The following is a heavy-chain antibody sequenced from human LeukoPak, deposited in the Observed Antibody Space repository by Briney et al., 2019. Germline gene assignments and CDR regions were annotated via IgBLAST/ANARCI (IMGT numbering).Heavy chain of an antibody. V-gene: IGHV3-23*01. CDR1: GFTFSSYA. Sequence: GGSLRLSCAASGFTFSSYAMSWVRQAPGKGLEWVSAISGSGGSTYYADSVQGRFTIPSDNSKNTLYLKMNSLRAEDTAVYYCAKEGGFGVAPRWGQGTLVTVSS. J-gene: IGHJ4*02. CDR2: ISGSGGST. CDR3: AKEGGFGVAPR. D-gene: IGHD3-3*01.